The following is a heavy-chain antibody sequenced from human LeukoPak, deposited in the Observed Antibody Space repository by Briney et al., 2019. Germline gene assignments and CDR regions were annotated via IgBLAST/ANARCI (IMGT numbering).Heavy chain of an antibody. Sequence: PSETLSLTCAVYGGSFSGYYWSWIRQPPGKGLEWIGEINHSGSTNYNPSLKSRVTISVDTSKNQFSLKLSSVTAADTAVYYCARNPIVVVPAAMQRGFDYWGQGTLVTVSS. J-gene: IGHJ4*02. CDR2: INHSGST. V-gene: IGHV4-34*01. D-gene: IGHD2-2*01. CDR1: GGSFSGYY. CDR3: ARNPIVVVPAAMQRGFDY.